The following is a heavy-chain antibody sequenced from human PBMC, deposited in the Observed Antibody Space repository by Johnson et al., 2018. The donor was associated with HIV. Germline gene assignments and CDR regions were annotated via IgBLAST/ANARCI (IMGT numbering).Heavy chain of an antibody. Sequence: QVQLVESGGGVVQPGGSLRLSCAASGFTFSNYGMHWVRQAPGKGLEWVAVITFEGSDKYYADSVKGRFTISRDNSKNTLYLQMNSLRAEDTAVYYCVKGIDSSSWYAFDIWGQGTMVTVSS. V-gene: IGHV3-30*18. D-gene: IGHD6-13*01. CDR1: GFTFSNYG. CDR2: ITFEGSDK. CDR3: VKGIDSSSWYAFDI. J-gene: IGHJ3*02.